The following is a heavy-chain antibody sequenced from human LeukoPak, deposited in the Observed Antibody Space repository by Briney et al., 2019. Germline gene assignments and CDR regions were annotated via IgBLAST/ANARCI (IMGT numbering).Heavy chain of an antibody. CDR1: GGSFSGYY. Sequence: SETLSLTCAVYGGSFSGYYWSWIRQPPGKGLEWIGEINHSGSTNYNPSLKSRVTISVDTSKNQFSLKLSSVTAADTAVYYCARQGLRRYGSGRGRLDYWGQGTLVTVSS. D-gene: IGHD3-10*01. CDR2: INHSGST. CDR3: ARQGLRRYGSGRGRLDY. V-gene: IGHV4-34*01. J-gene: IGHJ4*02.